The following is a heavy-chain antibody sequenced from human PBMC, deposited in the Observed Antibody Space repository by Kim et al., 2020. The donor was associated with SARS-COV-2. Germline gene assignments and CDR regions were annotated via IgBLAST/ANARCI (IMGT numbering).Heavy chain of an antibody. V-gene: IGHV4-34*01. CDR2: INHSGST. D-gene: IGHD6-13*01. CDR1: GGSFSGYY. CDR3: ARGVRAAASGWFDP. J-gene: IGHJ5*02. Sequence: SETLSLTCAVYGGSFSGYYWSWIRQPPGKGLEWIGEINHSGSTNYNPSLKSRVTISVDTSKNQFSLKLSSVTAADTAVYYCARGVRAAASGWFDPWGQGTLVTVSS.